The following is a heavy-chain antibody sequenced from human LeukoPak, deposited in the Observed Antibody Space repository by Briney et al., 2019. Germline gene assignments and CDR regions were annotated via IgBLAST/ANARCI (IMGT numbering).Heavy chain of an antibody. D-gene: IGHD4-17*01. Sequence: GGSLRLSCAASGFTFSTCSMNWVRQAPGKGLEWVSSISSSSNYIYYADSVKGRFSISRDDAKNSLFLQMNGLRAEDTAVYYCARDMTTATTCYLQLWGQGTLVTVSS. CDR1: GFTFSTCS. CDR3: ARDMTTATTCYLQL. CDR2: ISSSSNYI. J-gene: IGHJ1*01. V-gene: IGHV3-21*01.